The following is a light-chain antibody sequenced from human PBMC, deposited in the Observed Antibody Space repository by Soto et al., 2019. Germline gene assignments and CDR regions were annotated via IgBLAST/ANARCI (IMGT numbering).Light chain of an antibody. CDR1: NSDVGGYKY. J-gene: IGLJ1*01. CDR2: DVS. Sequence: QSAPTQPRSVSGSPGQSVTISCTGTNSDVGGYKYVSWYQQYPGKAPKLMIYDVSKRPSGVPDRFSGSKSVNTASLTISGLQAEDEADYFCCSYAGSYSYVFGTRTKLTVL. CDR3: CSYAGSYSYV. V-gene: IGLV2-11*01.